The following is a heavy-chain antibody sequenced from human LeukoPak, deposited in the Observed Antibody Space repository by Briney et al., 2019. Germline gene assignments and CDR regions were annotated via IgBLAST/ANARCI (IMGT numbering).Heavy chain of an antibody. CDR1: GGSIRSGDHY. D-gene: IGHD2-15*01. CDR3: ARGVDRGVAAKNAFDY. CDR2: IYYRGST. J-gene: IGHJ4*02. Sequence: PSETLSLTCNVSGGSIRSGDHYWGWIRQPPGKGLEWIGRIYYRGSTYYNPSLKSRVTISVDTSKNQFSLKLSSVTAADTAVYYCARGVDRGVAAKNAFDYWGQGTLVTVSS. V-gene: IGHV4-39*07.